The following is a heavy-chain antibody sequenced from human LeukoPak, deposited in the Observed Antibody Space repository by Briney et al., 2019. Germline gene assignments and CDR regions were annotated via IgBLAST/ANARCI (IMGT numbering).Heavy chain of an antibody. CDR3: ARDCSSSAFDI. CDR1: GFTFSSYG. J-gene: IGHJ3*02. V-gene: IGHV3-30*03. CDR2: ISYDGSNK. D-gene: IGHD2-15*01. Sequence: GGSLRLSCAASGFTFSSYGMHWVRQAPGKGLEWVAVISYDGSNKYYADSVKGRFTISRDNSKNSVYLQMNSLRAEDTAVYYCARDCSSSAFDIWGQGTMVTVSS.